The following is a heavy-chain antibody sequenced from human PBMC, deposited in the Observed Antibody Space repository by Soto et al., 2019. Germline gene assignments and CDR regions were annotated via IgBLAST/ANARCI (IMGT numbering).Heavy chain of an antibody. CDR2: IWYDGSNK. J-gene: IGHJ4*02. Sequence: QVQLVESGGGVVQPGRSLRLSCAASGFTFSSYGMYWVRQAPGKGLEWVAVIWYDGSNKYYADSVKGRFTISRDNSKNTLYLQMNSLRAEDTAVYYCARDPGRWIQLWFIDYWGQGTLVTVSS. CDR3: ARDPGRWIQLWFIDY. D-gene: IGHD5-18*01. CDR1: GFTFSSYG. V-gene: IGHV3-33*01.